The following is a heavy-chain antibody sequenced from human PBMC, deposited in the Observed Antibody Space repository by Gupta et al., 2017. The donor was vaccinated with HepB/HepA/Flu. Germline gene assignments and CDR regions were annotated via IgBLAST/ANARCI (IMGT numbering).Heavy chain of an antibody. Sequence: GKGLESFARISCNVLYVAYADSVKGRFTISRDNAKKYLLLQMNGLRPEDTALYYCAKHRCSGATCTHQNYRGLEVWGQWTTVNVSS. D-gene: IGHD2-15*01. J-gene: IGHJ6*02. CDR2: ISCNVLYV. V-gene: IGHV3-9*01. CDR3: AKHRCSGATCTHQNYRGLEV.